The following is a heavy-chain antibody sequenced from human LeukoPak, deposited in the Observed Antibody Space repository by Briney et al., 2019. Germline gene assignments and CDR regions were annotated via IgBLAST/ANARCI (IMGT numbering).Heavy chain of an antibody. CDR3: ARDSREIGKQLVFFDY. D-gene: IGHD6-6*01. CDR1: GGSISSSSYY. Sequence: SETLSLTCTVSGGSISSSSYYWGWIRQPPGKGLEWIGSIYYSGSTYYNPSLKSRVTISVDTSKNQFSLKLSSVTAADTAVYYCARDSREIGKQLVFFDYWGQGTLVTVSS. V-gene: IGHV4-39*07. CDR2: IYYSGST. J-gene: IGHJ4*02.